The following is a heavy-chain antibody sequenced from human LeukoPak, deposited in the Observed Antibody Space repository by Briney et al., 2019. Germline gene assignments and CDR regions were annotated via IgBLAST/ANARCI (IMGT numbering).Heavy chain of an antibody. J-gene: IGHJ4*02. CDR1: GYTFTSYY. D-gene: IGHD2-15*01. Sequence: ASVKVSCKASGYTFTSYYMHWVRQAPGQGLEWMGIINPNGGSTNYAQKFQGRVTMTRGTSTSTVYMELSSLRSEDTAVYYCARSGEGGHIGFDYWGQGTLVTVSS. CDR2: INPNGGST. V-gene: IGHV1-46*01. CDR3: ARSGEGGHIGFDY.